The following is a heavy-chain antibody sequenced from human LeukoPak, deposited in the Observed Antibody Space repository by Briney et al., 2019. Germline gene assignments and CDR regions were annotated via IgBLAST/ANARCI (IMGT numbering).Heavy chain of an antibody. CDR2: ISSSGSTI. V-gene: IGHV3-48*03. Sequence: QPGGSLRLSCAASGFTFSSYEMNWVRQAPGKGLEWVSYISSSGSTIYYADSVKGRFTISRDNAKNSLYLQMNSLRAEDTAVYYCARSRWLDAFDYWGQGTLVTVSS. CDR1: GFTFSSYE. J-gene: IGHJ4*02. CDR3: ARSRWLDAFDY. D-gene: IGHD6-19*01.